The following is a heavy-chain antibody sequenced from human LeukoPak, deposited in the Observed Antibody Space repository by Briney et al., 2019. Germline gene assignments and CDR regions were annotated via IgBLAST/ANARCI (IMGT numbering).Heavy chain of an antibody. D-gene: IGHD3-16*01. Sequence: GGSLRLSCAASGFTFSSYAMSWVRQAPGKGLEWVSIISGSGSSSSYTDSVKGRFTISRDNSQSTLYLQIISLRAEDTAVYFCANARNYGFLSVDFASWGQGTLVAVSS. J-gene: IGHJ4*02. CDR1: GFTFSSYA. V-gene: IGHV3-23*01. CDR3: ANARNYGFLSVDFAS. CDR2: ISGSGSSS.